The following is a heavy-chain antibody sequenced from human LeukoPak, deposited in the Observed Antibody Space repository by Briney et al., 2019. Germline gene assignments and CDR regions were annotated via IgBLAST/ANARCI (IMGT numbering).Heavy chain of an antibody. CDR1: GFTFSSYG. CDR2: IWYDGSNK. CDR3: ARGYGSGSSTAFFGYYYGMDV. D-gene: IGHD3-10*01. Sequence: GRSLRLSCAASGFTFSSYGMHWVRQAPGKGLEWVAVIWYDGSNKYYADSVKGRFTISRDNSKNTLYLQMNSLRAEDTAVYYCARGYGSGSSTAFFGYYYGMDVWGQGTTVTVSS. V-gene: IGHV3-33*01. J-gene: IGHJ6*02.